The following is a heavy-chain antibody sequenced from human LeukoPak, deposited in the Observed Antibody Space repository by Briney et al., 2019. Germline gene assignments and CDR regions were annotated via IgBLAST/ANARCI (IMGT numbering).Heavy chain of an antibody. CDR2: IYYSGST. V-gene: IGHV4-59*01. CDR3: AREDSSGYYTWFDP. D-gene: IGHD3-22*01. CDR1: GGSISTYY. Sequence: SETLSLTCTVSGGSISTYYWSWIRQPPGKGLEWIGYIYYSGSTNYNPSLKSRVTMSVDTSKNQFSLKLSSVTAADTAVYYCAREDSSGYYTWFDPWGQGTLVTVSS. J-gene: IGHJ5*02.